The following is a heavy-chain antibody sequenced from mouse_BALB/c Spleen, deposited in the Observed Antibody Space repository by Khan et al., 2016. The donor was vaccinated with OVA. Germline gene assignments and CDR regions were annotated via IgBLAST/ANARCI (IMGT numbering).Heavy chain of an antibody. Sequence: QVQLKESGPGLVRPSQTLSITCTVSGFSLTTYGVHWVRQSPGKGLEWLGVIRSGGNTDSNAAFISRLSITKDNSKSQVFFKMNSLQDDDTAMYYCARKYYMYDFTYWGQGTLVTVSA. CDR2: IRSGGNT. D-gene: IGHD2-14*01. CDR1: GFSLTTYG. CDR3: ARKYYMYDFTY. J-gene: IGHJ3*01. V-gene: IGHV2-2*01.